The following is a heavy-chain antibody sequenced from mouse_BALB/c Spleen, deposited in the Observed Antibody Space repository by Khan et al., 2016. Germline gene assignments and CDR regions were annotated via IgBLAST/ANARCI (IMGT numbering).Heavy chain of an antibody. CDR2: ISSGNVD. CDR1: GFTFSNYA. J-gene: IGHJ1*01. CDR3: TRGRNYGGSSWQFDV. V-gene: IGHV5-6-5*01. Sequence: EVELVESGGGLVMPGGSLKLSCAASGFTFSNYAMSWVRQNSEKRLEWVASISSGNVDYYPASVKGRFTISRDYARNILYLQMSSLRSEDTAMYYCTRGRNYGGSSWQFDVWGAGTTVTVAS. D-gene: IGHD1-1*01.